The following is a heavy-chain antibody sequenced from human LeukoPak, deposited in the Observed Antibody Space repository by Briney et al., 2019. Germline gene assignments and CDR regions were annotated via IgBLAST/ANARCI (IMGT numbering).Heavy chain of an antibody. Sequence: GGSLRLSCAVSGFTFSNYGMNWVRQAPGKGLEWVAVISYDGSNKYYADSVKGRFTISRDNSKNTLYLQMNSLRAEDTAVYYCARGRLDSGIAAAGTRFDPWGQGTLVTVSS. D-gene: IGHD6-13*01. V-gene: IGHV3-30*03. CDR3: ARGRLDSGIAAAGTRFDP. CDR1: GFTFSNYG. J-gene: IGHJ5*02. CDR2: ISYDGSNK.